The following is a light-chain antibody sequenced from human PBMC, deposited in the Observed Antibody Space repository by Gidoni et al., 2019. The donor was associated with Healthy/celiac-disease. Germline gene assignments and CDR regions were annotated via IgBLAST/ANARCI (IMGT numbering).Light chain of an antibody. CDR2: DAS. CDR3: QQYGSSLYT. Sequence: EIVLTQSPGTLSLSPGERATLSCRASQSVSSNFLAWYQQKPGQAPRLLIYDASSRATGIPDRFSGSGSGTDCTRTISRLEPEDVALYYCQQYGSSLYTFGQGTKLEIK. CDR1: QSVSSNF. J-gene: IGKJ2*01. V-gene: IGKV3-20*01.